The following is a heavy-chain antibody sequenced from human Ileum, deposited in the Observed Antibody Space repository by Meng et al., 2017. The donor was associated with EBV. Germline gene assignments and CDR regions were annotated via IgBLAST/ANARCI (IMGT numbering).Heavy chain of an antibody. V-gene: IGHV4-34*11. J-gene: IGHJ4*02. CDR1: GGSFSGYY. D-gene: IGHD2-15*01. CDR2: IYYLGNT. CDR3: ARDPNPGYCSGGGCFD. Sequence: QVQLQQWGAGLLKPSETLSLTCAVYGGSFSGYYWSWIRQPPGKGLEWIGNIYYLGNTNYNPSLKSRLTISVDTSKNKFYLRLSPVTAADTAMYYCARDPNPGYCSGGGCFDLGQGTLVTVSS.